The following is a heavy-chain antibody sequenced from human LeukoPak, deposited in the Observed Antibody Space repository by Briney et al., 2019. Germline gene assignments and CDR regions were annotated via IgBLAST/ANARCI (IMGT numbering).Heavy chain of an antibody. D-gene: IGHD6-13*01. CDR1: GFTFSSYW. CDR3: ARDRRTYSSTMDV. Sequence: GGSLRLSCAAPGFTFSSYWMIWARQAPGKGLEWVANINQNGNEKYYLDSVKGRFTVSRDNANNSLYLQITSLRAEAKGVYYCARDRRTYSSTMDVWGQGTTVTVSS. V-gene: IGHV3-7*01. CDR2: INQNGNEK. J-gene: IGHJ6*02.